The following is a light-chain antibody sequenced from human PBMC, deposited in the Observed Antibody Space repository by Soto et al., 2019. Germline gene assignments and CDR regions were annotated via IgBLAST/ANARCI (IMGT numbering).Light chain of an antibody. CDR1: SSDVGRTNL. V-gene: IGLV2-23*02. Sequence: QSVLTQPASVSGSPGQSITFSCTGTSSDVGRTNLVSWYQQHPGKAPKLLIYEVSKRPSGVSNRFSGSKSGNTASLTISGLQAEDEADYYCCSYAGSSTHVFGTGTKVTVL. CDR3: CSYAGSSTHV. J-gene: IGLJ1*01. CDR2: EVS.